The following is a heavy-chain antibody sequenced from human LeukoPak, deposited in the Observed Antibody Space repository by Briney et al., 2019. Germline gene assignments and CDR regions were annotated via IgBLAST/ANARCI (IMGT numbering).Heavy chain of an antibody. CDR3: ARATAMVTYSDD. Sequence: SETLSLTCAVSGGSISSDAYSWNWIRQPPGKGLEWIGYIFHSGSTYYNPSLKSRVTMSVDRSKNQFSLRLSSVTAADAAVYYCARATAMVTYSDDWGQGTLVTVSS. D-gene: IGHD5-18*01. CDR2: IFHSGST. CDR1: GGSISSDAYS. J-gene: IGHJ4*02. V-gene: IGHV4-30-2*01.